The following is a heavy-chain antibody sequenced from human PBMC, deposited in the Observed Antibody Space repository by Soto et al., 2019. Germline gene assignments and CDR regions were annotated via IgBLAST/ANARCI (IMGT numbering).Heavy chain of an antibody. Sequence: GGSKRHSNAASELNISDYYMSWIRQDPGKGLEWLSYISGTSSYINYADSVRGRFTISRDNAKNSLYLQMNSLRAEDTAVYSCARERGGGLGDVWGQGTTVPSP. J-gene: IGHJ6*02. D-gene: IGHD3-22*01. V-gene: IGHV3-11*06. CDR3: ARERGGGLGDV. CDR2: ISGTSSYI. CDR1: ELNISDYY.